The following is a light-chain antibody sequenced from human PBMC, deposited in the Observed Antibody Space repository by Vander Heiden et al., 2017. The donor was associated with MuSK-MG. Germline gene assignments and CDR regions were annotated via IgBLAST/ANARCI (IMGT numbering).Light chain of an antibody. CDR3: QQDNNWPQT. V-gene: IGKV3-15*01. J-gene: IGKJ1*01. CDR2: GAS. Sequence: ELVLTQSPATLSVSPGARATLSCRASQSVSSNLAWYQQKPGQAPRLLIYGASTRATGIPARFSGSGSGTEFTLTISSLQSEDFAVYYCQQDNNWPQTFGQGTKVEIK. CDR1: QSVSSN.